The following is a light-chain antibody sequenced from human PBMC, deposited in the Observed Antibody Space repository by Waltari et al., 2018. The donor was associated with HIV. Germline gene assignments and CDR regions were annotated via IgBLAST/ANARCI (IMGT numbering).Light chain of an antibody. CDR1: NLGSES. J-gene: IGLJ3*02. CDR2: DGR. V-gene: IGLV3-21*02. CDR3: QVRDGSGDHSRV. Sequence: SYVLTQPPSVSVAPGPTARLTCGSDNLGSESVNWYQQKPGQAPVLVVYDGRDRPAGIPERFSGSNSGNTATLTISRVEAGDEADYYCQVRDGSGDHSRVFGGGTKLTVL.